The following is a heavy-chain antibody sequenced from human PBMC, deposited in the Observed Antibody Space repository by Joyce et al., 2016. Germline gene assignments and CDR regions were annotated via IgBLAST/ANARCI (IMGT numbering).Heavy chain of an antibody. J-gene: IGHJ4*02. CDR3: AREYGGTFYFDY. D-gene: IGHD4-23*01. Sequence: QVQLVQSGAEVKNPGASVKVSCKASGFSFSGYYIHWVRQAPGQGLEWMGWINPDRGDTMYAQKFQGRVTMTRDTSISTVYLELGRLTSYDTALYYCAREYGGTFYFDYWGQVTLVTVSS. CDR1: GFSFSGYY. CDR2: INPDRGDT. V-gene: IGHV1-2*02.